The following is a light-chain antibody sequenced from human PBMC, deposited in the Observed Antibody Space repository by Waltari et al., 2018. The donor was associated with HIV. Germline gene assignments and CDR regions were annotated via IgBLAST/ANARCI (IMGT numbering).Light chain of an antibody. V-gene: IGLV2-23*02. CDR1: RSDVGSYNL. Sequence: QSALTQPASVSGSPGQSITISCTGTRSDVGSYNLVSWYQQHPGKAPKLMIYEVSKRPSGVSNRFSGSKSGNTASLTISGLQAEDEADYYCCSYAGSSIPYVFGTGTKVTVL. J-gene: IGLJ1*01. CDR2: EVS. CDR3: CSYAGSSIPYV.